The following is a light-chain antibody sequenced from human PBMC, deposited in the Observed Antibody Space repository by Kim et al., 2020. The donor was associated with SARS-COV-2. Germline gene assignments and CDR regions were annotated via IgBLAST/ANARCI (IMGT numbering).Light chain of an antibody. CDR2: VNSDGSH. CDR1: SGHSSSA. CDR3: QTWDTGIRV. V-gene: IGLV4-69*01. Sequence: ASVKLTCTLSSGHSSSAIAWHQQHPEKGPRYLMKVNSDGSHTKGDGIPDRFSGSRSGAERYLTISSLQSEDEADYYCQTWDTGIRVFGGGTQLTVL. J-gene: IGLJ3*02.